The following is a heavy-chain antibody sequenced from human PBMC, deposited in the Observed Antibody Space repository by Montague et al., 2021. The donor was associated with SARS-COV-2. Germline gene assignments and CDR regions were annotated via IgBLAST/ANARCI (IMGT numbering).Heavy chain of an antibody. CDR2: IYASGGT. CDR3: GRGVVAATPVVDY. D-gene: IGHD2-15*01. Sequence: SETLSLTCTVSGDSISSFYWNWIRQPAGKGLEWFGRIYASGGTNYNPSLKSRVTMSVDTSKNQFSLKLNSVTAADTAVYYCGRGVVAATPVVDYWGRGTLVTVSS. V-gene: IGHV4-4*07. J-gene: IGHJ4*02. CDR1: GDSISSFY.